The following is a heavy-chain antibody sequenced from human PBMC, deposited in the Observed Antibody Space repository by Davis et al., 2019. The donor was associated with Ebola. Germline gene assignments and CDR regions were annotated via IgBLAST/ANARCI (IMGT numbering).Heavy chain of an antibody. CDR1: GFTFRSFA. Sequence: PGGSLRLSCAGSGFTFRSFAMSWVRQVPGKGLEWVSGISDGGSGTSYADSVKGRFTISRDNSKNTLYLQMNSLRAEDTAVYYCAKVESGYFDWLPVSYGMDVWGQGTTVTVSS. D-gene: IGHD3-9*01. J-gene: IGHJ6*02. CDR3: AKVESGYFDWLPVSYGMDV. CDR2: ISDGGSGT. V-gene: IGHV3-23*01.